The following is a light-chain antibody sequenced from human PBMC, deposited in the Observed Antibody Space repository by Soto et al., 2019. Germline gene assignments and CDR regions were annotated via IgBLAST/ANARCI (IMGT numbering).Light chain of an antibody. CDR1: SSNIGAGYD. CDR2: GSS. CDR3: QSYDSSLSRYV. J-gene: IGLJ1*01. Sequence: QSVLTQPPSVSGAPGQRVTISCTGSSSNIGAGYDVHWYQQLPGTAPKLLIYGSSNRPSGVPGRFSGSKSGTSASLAITGFQAEDEADYCWQSYDSSLSRYVFGTGTKVTVL. V-gene: IGLV1-40*01.